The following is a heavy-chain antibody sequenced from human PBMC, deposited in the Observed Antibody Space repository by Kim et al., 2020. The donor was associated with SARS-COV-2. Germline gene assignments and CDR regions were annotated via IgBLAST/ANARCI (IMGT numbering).Heavy chain of an antibody. CDR2: IYYSGST. J-gene: IGHJ4*02. D-gene: IGHD3-22*01. CDR1: GGSISSSSYY. Sequence: SETLSLTCTVSGGSISSSSYYWGWIRQPPGKGLEWIGSIYYSGSTYYNPSLKSRVTISVDTSKNQFSLKLSSVTAADTAVYYCARHLGRFTMIVEYYFDYWGQGTLVTVSS. CDR3: ARHLGRFTMIVEYYFDY. V-gene: IGHV4-39*01.